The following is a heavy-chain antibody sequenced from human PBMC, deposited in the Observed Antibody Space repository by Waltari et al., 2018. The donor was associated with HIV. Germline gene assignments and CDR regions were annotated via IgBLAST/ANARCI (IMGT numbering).Heavy chain of an antibody. CDR3: ARGPQCCGWYYFDY. V-gene: IGHV3-11*01. Sequence: QVQLVESGGGLVKPGGSLRLSCAASGFTFSDSYMTWIRQAPGKGLEWVSYISSPGSTIYYAESVKGRFTISRDNAKNSLYLQLNSLRAEDTAVYYCARGPQCCGWYYFDYWGQGTLVTVSS. CDR1: GFTFSDSY. J-gene: IGHJ4*02. D-gene: IGHD6-19*01. CDR2: ISSPGSTI.